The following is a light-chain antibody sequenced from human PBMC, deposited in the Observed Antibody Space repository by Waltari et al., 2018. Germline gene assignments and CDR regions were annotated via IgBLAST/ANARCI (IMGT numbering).Light chain of an antibody. CDR3: AAWDASLHAWL. CDR1: TSNIGQTY. CDR2: MNS. V-gene: IGLV1-47*01. Sequence: QSVLTQPPSASGTPGQRVTISCSGGTSNIGQTYVFWLQQLPGTAPKVLIYMNSARPPGVPERFTGSTAGTSASLAIRGLRSEDEADYYCAAWDASLHAWLFGGGTKLTVL. J-gene: IGLJ3*02.